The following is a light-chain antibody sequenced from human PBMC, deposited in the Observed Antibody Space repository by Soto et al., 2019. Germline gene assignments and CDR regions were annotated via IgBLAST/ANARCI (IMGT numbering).Light chain of an antibody. V-gene: IGKV3-20*01. CDR1: QSVSSSY. CDR3: QQFGSSVYT. Sequence: EIVLTQSPGTLSLSPGERATLSCRARQSVSSSYLAWYQQKPGQAPRLLIYDASSRATGIPDRFSGSGSGTDFTLTISRLEPEDFAVYYCQQFGSSVYTFGPGTKVDIK. CDR2: DAS. J-gene: IGKJ2*01.